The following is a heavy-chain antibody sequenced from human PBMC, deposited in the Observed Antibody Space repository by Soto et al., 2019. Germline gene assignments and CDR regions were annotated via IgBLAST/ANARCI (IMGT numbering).Heavy chain of an antibody. Sequence: QVQLQESGPGLVKPSETLSLTCTVSGGSISSYYWSWIRQPPGKGLEWIGDIYYSATTNYNPSLKSRVAISVATSKNQSSLKRTSVTAAETAVNYWARALWGPAGHLNWFDPWGQGTLVTVSS. D-gene: IGHD2-2*01. V-gene: IGHV4-59*01. CDR2: IYYSATT. CDR3: ARALWGPAGHLNWFDP. J-gene: IGHJ5*02. CDR1: GGSISSYY.